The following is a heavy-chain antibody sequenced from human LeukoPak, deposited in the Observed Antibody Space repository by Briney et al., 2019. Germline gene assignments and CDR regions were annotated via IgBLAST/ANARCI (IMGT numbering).Heavy chain of an antibody. V-gene: IGHV4-34*01. CDR2: INHSGST. J-gene: IGHJ4*02. Sequence: PSETLSLTCAVYGGSFSGYYWSWIRQPPGKGLEWIGEINHSGSTNYNPSLKSRVTISVDTSKNQFSLKLSSVTAADTAVYYCARGSAVAQNYWGQGTLVTVSS. CDR3: ARGSAVAQNY. CDR1: GGSFSGYY. D-gene: IGHD6-19*01.